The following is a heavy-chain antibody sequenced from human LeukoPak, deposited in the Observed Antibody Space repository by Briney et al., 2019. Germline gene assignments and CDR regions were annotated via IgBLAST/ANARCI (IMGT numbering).Heavy chain of an antibody. V-gene: IGHV4-34*01. D-gene: IGHD3-10*01. J-gene: IGHJ4*02. CDR3: ARSYYGSGRPLDY. Sequence: SETLSLTCAVYGGSFSGYYWSWIRQPPGKGLEWIGEINHSGSTNYNPSLKSRVTISVDTSKNQFSLELSSVTAADTAVYYCARSYYGSGRPLDYWGQGTLVTVSS. CDR1: GGSFSGYY. CDR2: INHSGST.